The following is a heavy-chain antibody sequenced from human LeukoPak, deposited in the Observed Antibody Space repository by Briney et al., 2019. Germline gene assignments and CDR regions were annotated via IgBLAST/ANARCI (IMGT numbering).Heavy chain of an antibody. Sequence: ASVNVSCKASGGTFSSYAISWVRQAPGQGLEWMGRIIPILGIANYAQKFQGRVTITADKSTSTAYMELSSLRSEDTAVYYCARGRGCSSTSCYIPPGYWGQGTLVTVSS. J-gene: IGHJ4*02. CDR2: IIPILGIA. D-gene: IGHD2-2*02. V-gene: IGHV1-69*04. CDR3: ARGRGCSSTSCYIPPGY. CDR1: GGTFSSYA.